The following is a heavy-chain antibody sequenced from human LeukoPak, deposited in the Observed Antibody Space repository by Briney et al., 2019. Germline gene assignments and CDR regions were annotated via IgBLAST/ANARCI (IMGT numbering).Heavy chain of an antibody. CDR3: TTQPTITIVRGVSIPFNY. V-gene: IGHV3-15*01. CDR1: GFTFINAW. D-gene: IGHD3-10*01. Sequence: PGGSLRLSCAASGFTFINAWMSWVRQAPGKGLEWVGRIKSKTDGGTTDYAAPVKGRFTISRDDSKNTLYLQMNSLKTEDTAVYYCTTQPTITIVRGVSIPFNYWGQGTLVTVSS. CDR2: IKSKTDGGTT. J-gene: IGHJ4*02.